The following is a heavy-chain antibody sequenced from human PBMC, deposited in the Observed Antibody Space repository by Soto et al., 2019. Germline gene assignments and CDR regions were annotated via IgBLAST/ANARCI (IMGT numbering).Heavy chain of an antibody. CDR2: ISAYTGNT. CDR1: GYTFTSYG. J-gene: IGHJ5*02. D-gene: IGHD3-10*01. CDR3: ARKVVRGVISAGWFDA. Sequence: QVQLVQSGAEVKNPGASVKVSCKASGYTFTSYGISWGRQAPGQGLEWMGWISAYTGNTNYAQKLQGRVTITTDPSTGVADLELGSLRSDATAVDYCARKVVRGVISAGWFDAWGQGSLVTVSS. V-gene: IGHV1-18*01.